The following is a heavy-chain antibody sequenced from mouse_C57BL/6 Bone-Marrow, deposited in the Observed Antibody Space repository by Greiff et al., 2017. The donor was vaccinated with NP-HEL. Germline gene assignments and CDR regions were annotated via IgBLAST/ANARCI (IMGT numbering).Heavy chain of an antibody. CDR3: ARQPFYYGPFDY. D-gene: IGHD2-1*01. Sequence: EVKLQESGGGLVKPGGSLKLSCAASGFTFSSYTMSWVRQTPEKRLEWVATISGGGGNTYYPDSVKGRFTISRDNAKNTLYLQMSSLRSEDTALYYCARQPFYYGPFDYWGQGTTLTVSS. V-gene: IGHV5-9*01. CDR2: ISGGGGNT. CDR1: GFTFSSYT. J-gene: IGHJ2*01.